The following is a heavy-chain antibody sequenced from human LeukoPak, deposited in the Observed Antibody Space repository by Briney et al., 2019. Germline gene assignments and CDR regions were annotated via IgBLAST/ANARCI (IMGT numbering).Heavy chain of an antibody. J-gene: IGHJ4*02. CDR1: GFTFSSYG. CDR3: AEATPPLYYYDSSGLLLGGFDY. V-gene: IGHV3-33*06. D-gene: IGHD3-22*01. Sequence: GGSLRLSCAASGFTFSSYGMHWVRQAPGKGLEWVALIWYDGNNKYYADSVKGRFTISRDNSKNTLYLQLNSLRAEDTAVYYCAEATPPLYYYDSSGLLLGGFDYWGQGTLVTVSS. CDR2: IWYDGNNK.